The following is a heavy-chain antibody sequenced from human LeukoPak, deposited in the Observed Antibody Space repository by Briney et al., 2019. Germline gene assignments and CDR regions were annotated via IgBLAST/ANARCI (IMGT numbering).Heavy chain of an antibody. V-gene: IGHV1-8*01. J-gene: IGHJ5*02. CDR2: MNPNSGNT. Sequence: ASVTVSCTASGYTFTSYDINWVRQATGQGLEWMGWMNPNSGNTGYAQKFQGKVTMTRNTSISTAYMELSSLRSEDTAVYYCARGKVQRRITMVRGVILDSWFDPWGQGTLVTVSS. CDR3: ARGKVQRRITMVRGVILDSWFDP. D-gene: IGHD3-10*01. CDR1: GYTFTSYD.